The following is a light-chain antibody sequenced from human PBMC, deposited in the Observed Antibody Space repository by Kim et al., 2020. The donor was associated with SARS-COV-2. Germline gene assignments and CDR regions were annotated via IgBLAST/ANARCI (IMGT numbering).Light chain of an antibody. CDR2: GAS. Sequence: ASVGDVVPPSRRASRISSSLLAWYQKTPGEAPKLLVYGASSLPSGVPSRFSGSGSGTEFPLTISSLPADDFATYHCQQNNSYPWTFGQGTKVDIK. CDR1: RISSSL. J-gene: IGKJ1*01. CDR3: QQNNSYPWT. V-gene: IGKV1-5*01.